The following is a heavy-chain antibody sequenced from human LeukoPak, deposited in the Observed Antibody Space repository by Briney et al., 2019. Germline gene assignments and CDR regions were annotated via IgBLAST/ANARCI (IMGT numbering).Heavy chain of an antibody. J-gene: IGHJ4*01. V-gene: IGHV3-66*02. CDR2: MYPWGSA. CDR1: GFTLNTNG. D-gene: IGHD4-23*01. CDR3: VRQGGGDNCR. Sequence: PGGSLRLSCAASGFTLNTNGMNWVRQAPGKGLEWVSIMYPWGSAFYTDSVKGRFTVTRDESKNMMFLQMNTLRPDDTAMYYCVRQGGGDNCRWGQGALVTVSS.